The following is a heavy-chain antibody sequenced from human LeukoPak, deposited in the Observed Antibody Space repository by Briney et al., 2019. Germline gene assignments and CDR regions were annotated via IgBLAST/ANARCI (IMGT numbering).Heavy chain of an antibody. Sequence: GGSLRLSCATSGFTFSSYSMNWVRQAPGKGLEWVSYISSSSSTIYYADSVKGRFTISRDNAKNSLYLQMNSLRAEDTAVYYCARDVSGWGALYYFDYWGQGTLVTVSS. CDR2: ISSSSSTI. J-gene: IGHJ4*02. V-gene: IGHV3-48*01. D-gene: IGHD3-10*01. CDR1: GFTFSSYS. CDR3: ARDVSGWGALYYFDY.